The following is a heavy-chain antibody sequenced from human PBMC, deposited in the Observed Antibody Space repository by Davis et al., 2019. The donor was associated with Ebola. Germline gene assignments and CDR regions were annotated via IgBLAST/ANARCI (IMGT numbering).Heavy chain of an antibody. CDR3: ARDGSASWPNLDF. CDR2: INPDSGGT. V-gene: IGHV1-2*06. D-gene: IGHD2-2*01. CDR1: GYTFTAYY. J-gene: IGHJ4*02. Sequence: ASVKVSCKTSGYTFTAYYLHWVRQAPGQGLEWMGRINPDSGGTHYAQKFQGRVTMTRDTSISAVYMELTRLRSDDTAMYYCARDGSASWPNLDFWGQGTLVTVTS.